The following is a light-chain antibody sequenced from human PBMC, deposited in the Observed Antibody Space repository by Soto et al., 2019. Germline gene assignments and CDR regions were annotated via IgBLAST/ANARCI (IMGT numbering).Light chain of an antibody. CDR1: QGIYNY. V-gene: IGKV1-9*01. CDR3: QQLNSSPLT. Sequence: DIQLTQSPSFLSASVGDRVTITCRASQGIYNYLAWYQQNPGKAPKLLIYSAFSMQSGVSSRFSGSASGTEYTLTISSLQPEDFATYYCQQLNSSPLTFAGGTKVEIK. CDR2: SAF. J-gene: IGKJ4*01.